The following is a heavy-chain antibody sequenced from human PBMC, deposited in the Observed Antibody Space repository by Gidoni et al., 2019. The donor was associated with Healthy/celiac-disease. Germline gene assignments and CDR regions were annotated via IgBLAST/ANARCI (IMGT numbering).Heavy chain of an antibody. CDR2: INHSGST. V-gene: IGHV4-34*01. D-gene: IGHD4-17*01. J-gene: IGHJ4*02. CDR1: GGSFSGYY. CDR3: ARVGAYGDYATH. Sequence: QVQLQQWGAGLLQPSETLSFTCAVYGGSFSGYYWSWIRQPPGKGLEWIGEINHSGSTNYNPSLKSRVTISVDTSKNQFSLKLSSVTAADTAVYYCARVGAYGDYATHWGQGTLVTVSS.